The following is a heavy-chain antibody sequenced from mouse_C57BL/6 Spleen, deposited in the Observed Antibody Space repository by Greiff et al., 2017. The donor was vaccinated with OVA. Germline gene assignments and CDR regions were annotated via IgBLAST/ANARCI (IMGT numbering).Heavy chain of an antibody. J-gene: IGHJ2*01. Sequence: VKLVESGPGLVQPSQSLSITCTVSGFSLTSYGVHWVRQSPGKGLEWLGVIWRGGSTAYNAAFMSRMSITKDNAKIQVVFKMNSLQSDDTAIYYCATDYDGSCDYWVKGTTLTVSS. D-gene: IGHD2-4*01. CDR2: IWRGGST. CDR3: ATDYDGSCDY. CDR1: GFSLTSYG. V-gene: IGHV2-5*01.